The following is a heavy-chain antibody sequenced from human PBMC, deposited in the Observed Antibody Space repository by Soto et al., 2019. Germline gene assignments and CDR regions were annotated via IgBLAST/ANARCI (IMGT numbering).Heavy chain of an antibody. J-gene: IGHJ4*02. CDR1: GFTFSSFG. CDR2: ISSSSTYK. V-gene: IGHV3-21*01. D-gene: IGHD3-10*01. Sequence: EVQLVESGGGLVKPGGSLRLSCAASGFTFSSFGMNWVRQAPGKGLEWVSSISSSSTYKYYADSVKGRFTISRDNAENSLYLQMNSLRDDDTAFYYCATDGGSGRMSGYFDFWGQGTLVTVSS. CDR3: ATDGGSGRMSGYFDF.